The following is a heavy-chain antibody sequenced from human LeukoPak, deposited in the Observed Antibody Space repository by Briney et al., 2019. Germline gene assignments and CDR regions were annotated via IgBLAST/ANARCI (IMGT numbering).Heavy chain of an antibody. J-gene: IGHJ6*04. Sequence: ASVKVPCKVSGYTLTELSMHWVRQAPGKGLEWMGGFDPEDGETIYAQKFQGRVTMTEDTSTDTAYMELSSLRSEDTAVYYCATDSGYCSSTSCPSGMDVWGKGTTVTVSS. CDR3: ATDSGYCSSTSCPSGMDV. CDR1: GYTLTELS. V-gene: IGHV1-24*01. D-gene: IGHD2-2*03. CDR2: FDPEDGET.